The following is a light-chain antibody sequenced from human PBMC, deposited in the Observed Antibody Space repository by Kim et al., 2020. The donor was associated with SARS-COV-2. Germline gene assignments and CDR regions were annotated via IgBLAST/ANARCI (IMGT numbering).Light chain of an antibody. CDR1: KLGDKY. Sequence: SVSPGQTASITCSGDKLGDKYACWYQQKPGQSHVLVIYQDSKRPSGIPERFSGSNSGNTATLTISGTQAMDEADYYCQAWDSSNYVFGPGTKVTVL. CDR2: QDS. J-gene: IGLJ1*01. V-gene: IGLV3-1*01. CDR3: QAWDSSNYV.